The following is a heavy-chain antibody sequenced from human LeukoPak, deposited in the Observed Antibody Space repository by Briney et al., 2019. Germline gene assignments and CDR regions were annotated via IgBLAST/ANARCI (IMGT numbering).Heavy chain of an antibody. D-gene: IGHD7-27*01. CDR1: GGPISSSSYY. J-gene: IGHJ4*02. CDR2: IYYSGST. V-gene: IGHV4-39*01. CDR3: ARLLWGSSFYYFDY. Sequence: PSETLSLTCTVSGGPISSSSYYWGWIRQPPGKGLEWIGSIYYSGSTYYNPSLKSRVTISVDTSKNQFSLKLSSVTAADTAVYYCARLLWGSSFYYFDYWAREPWSPSPQ.